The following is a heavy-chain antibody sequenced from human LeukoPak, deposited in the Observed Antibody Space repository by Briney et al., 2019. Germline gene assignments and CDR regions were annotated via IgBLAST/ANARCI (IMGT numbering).Heavy chain of an antibody. D-gene: IGHD3-10*01. V-gene: IGHV4-39*07. Sequence: SETLSLTCTVSGGSISSSSYYWGWIRQPPGKGLEWIGSIYYSGSTYYNPSLKSRVTISVDTSKNQFSLKLSSVTAADTAVYYCARDKGSGSYYRKLYYFDYWGQGTLVTVSS. CDR3: ARDKGSGSYYRKLYYFDY. CDR2: IYYSGST. J-gene: IGHJ4*02. CDR1: GGSISSSSYY.